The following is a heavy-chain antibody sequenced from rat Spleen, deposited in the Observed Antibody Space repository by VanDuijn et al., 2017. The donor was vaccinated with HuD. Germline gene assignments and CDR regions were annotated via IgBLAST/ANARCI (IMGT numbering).Heavy chain of an antibody. CDR2: ITHGCNTI. CDR1: GFTFNYYW. V-gene: IGHV5-31*01. CDR3: TTDLTGSWYFDF. D-gene: IGHD5-1*01. Sequence: EVQLVESGGGLVQPGRSLKLSCVASGFTFNYYWMTWIRQVPGKGPEWIASITHGCNTISYPDSVKGRFTISRDDAQSTLYLKMDSLRSEDTATYYCTTDLTGSWYFDFWGPGTMVTVSS. J-gene: IGHJ1*01.